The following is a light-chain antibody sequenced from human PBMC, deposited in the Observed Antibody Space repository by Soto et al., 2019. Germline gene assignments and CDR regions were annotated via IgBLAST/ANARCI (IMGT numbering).Light chain of an antibody. CDR1: QILSSNY. V-gene: IGKV3-20*01. Sequence: EIALTQSPGTLSLSPGEGATLSCRASQILSSNYLAWYQHKPGQAPRLLIYGESRRATDIPDRVSGTGSRTDVRLTLRTLEPEHFALDHCQQNGSEPRVSIGQ. J-gene: IGKJ1*01. CDR2: GES. CDR3: QQNGSEPRVS.